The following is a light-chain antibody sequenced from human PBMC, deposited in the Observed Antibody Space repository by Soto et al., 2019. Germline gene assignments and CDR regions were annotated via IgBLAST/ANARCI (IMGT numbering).Light chain of an antibody. Sequence: QAVVTQPPSVSGAPGQRVTISCTGSSSNIGAGYDVHWYQQLPGTAPKLLIYGNNNRPSGVPDRFSGSKSGTSASLAITGLQAEDEADYYCQSYDSRLSALGVFGGGTKLTVL. V-gene: IGLV1-40*01. CDR2: GNN. J-gene: IGLJ3*02. CDR3: QSYDSRLSALGV. CDR1: SSNIGAGYD.